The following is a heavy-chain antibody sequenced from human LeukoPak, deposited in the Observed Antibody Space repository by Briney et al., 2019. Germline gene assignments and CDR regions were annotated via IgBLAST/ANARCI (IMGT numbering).Heavy chain of an antibody. CDR1: GFTFSSYA. J-gene: IGHJ6*03. CDR2: ISGSGGST. V-gene: IGHV3-23*01. Sequence: HSGGSLRLSCAASGFTFSSYAMSWVRQAPGKGLEWVSAISGSGGSTYYADSVKGRFTISRDNSKNTLYLQMNRLRAEDTAVYYCAKAVGRYYYYYMDVWGKGTTVTVSS. D-gene: IGHD1-26*01. CDR3: AKAVGRYYYYYMDV.